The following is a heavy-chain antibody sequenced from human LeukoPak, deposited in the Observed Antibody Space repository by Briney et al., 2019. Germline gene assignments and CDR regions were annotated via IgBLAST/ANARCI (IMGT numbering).Heavy chain of an antibody. D-gene: IGHD5-12*01. CDR1: GFTFSSCG. J-gene: IGHJ4*02. Sequence: GGSLRLSCAASGFTFSSCGMTWVRQAPGKGLEWVSSISGSDGGTYYADSVKGRFTISRDNSKNTLYLQMNSLRAEDTAVYYCANSGYDFDYWGQGTLVTVSS. CDR2: ISGSDGGT. CDR3: ANSGYDFDY. V-gene: IGHV3-23*01.